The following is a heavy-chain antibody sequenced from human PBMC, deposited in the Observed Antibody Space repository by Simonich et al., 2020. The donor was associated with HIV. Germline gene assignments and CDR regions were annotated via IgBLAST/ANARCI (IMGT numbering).Heavy chain of an antibody. CDR3: TRDGGEY. CDR1: GFTFYRYW. Sequence: GALRLSCAASGFTFYRYWMSWVRQAPGKGLEWVANIKQDGGEKYYADSVKGRLTISRDNAENLLYLQMDSLRAEDTAVYYCTRDGGEYWGQGTLVTVSS. V-gene: IGHV3-7*01. CDR2: IKQDGGEK. J-gene: IGHJ4*02. D-gene: IGHD3-16*01.